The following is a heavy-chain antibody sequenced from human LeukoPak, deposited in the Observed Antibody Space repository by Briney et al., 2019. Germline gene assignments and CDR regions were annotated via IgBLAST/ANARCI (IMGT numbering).Heavy chain of an antibody. CDR3: TRGLEAGNTAPHFDY. D-gene: IGHD1-7*01. CDR2: INPNSGGT. CDR1: GYTFTGYY. J-gene: IGHJ4*02. V-gene: IGHV1-2*02. Sequence: ASVKVSCKASGYTFTGYYMHWVRQAPGQGLEWMGWINPNSGGTNYPQKFRGRVTVTRDTSITTAYMALSSLRSDDTAVYYCTRGLEAGNTAPHFDYWGQGTLVTVSS.